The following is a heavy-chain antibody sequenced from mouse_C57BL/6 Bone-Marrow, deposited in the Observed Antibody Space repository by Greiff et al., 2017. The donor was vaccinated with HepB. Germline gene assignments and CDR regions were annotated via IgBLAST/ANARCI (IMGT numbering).Heavy chain of an antibody. D-gene: IGHD2-2*01. Sequence: EVQLVESGAELVRPGASVKLSCTASGFNIKDDYMHWVKQRPEQGLEWIGWIDPENGDTEYASKFQGKATITADTSSNTAYLQLSSLTSEDTAVYYCTIYYGYDLAWFAYWGQGTLVTVSA. J-gene: IGHJ3*01. CDR3: TIYYGYDLAWFAY. CDR1: GFNIKDDY. CDR2: IDPENGDT. V-gene: IGHV14-4*01.